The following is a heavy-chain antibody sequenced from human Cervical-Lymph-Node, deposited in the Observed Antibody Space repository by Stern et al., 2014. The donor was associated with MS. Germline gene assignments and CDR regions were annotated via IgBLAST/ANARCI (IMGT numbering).Heavy chain of an antibody. D-gene: IGHD2-2*01. CDR3: ARDQGFQLMNS. CDR2: VYHTGSA. Sequence: QVQLQESGPGLVRPSGTLSLTCAVSGDSISNDNWWSWVRQPPGKGLEWIGEVYHTGSANYDPSLKSRVTISVDKSKNQFSRRLTSMTAADTAVYYCARDQGFQLMNSWGQGTLVIVSS. V-gene: IGHV4-4*02. CDR1: GDSISNDNW. J-gene: IGHJ4*02.